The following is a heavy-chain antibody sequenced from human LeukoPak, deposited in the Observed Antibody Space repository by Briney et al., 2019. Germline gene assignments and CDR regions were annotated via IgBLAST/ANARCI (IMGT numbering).Heavy chain of an antibody. CDR2: LSGSGRAT. CDR3: ARQRVMLTGTGGTWIDP. V-gene: IGHV3-23*01. CDR1: GFTFSSYN. D-gene: IGHD1/OR15-1a*01. J-gene: IGHJ5*02. Sequence: GGSLRLSCAASGFTFSSYNMIWVRQAPGKGLEWVSGLSGSGRATYYAHSVKGRFTISRENSKNTMFLQMHSLRVDDTAVYYCARQRVMLTGTGGTWIDPWGQGTLVTVSS.